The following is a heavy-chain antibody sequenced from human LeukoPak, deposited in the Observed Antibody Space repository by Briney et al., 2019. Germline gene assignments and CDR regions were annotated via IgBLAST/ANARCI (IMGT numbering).Heavy chain of an antibody. CDR3: ARVRSNYYDSSGPKNLYHYYYYMDV. D-gene: IGHD3-22*01. CDR2: IYYSGST. J-gene: IGHJ6*03. CDR1: GGSISSSSYY. V-gene: IGHV4-39*07. Sequence: SETLSLTCTVSGGSISSSSYYWGWIRQPPGKGLEWIGSIYYSGSTYYNPSLKSRVTISVDTSKNQFSLKLSSVTAADTAVYYCARVRSNYYDSSGPKNLYHYYYYMDVWGKGTTVTVSS.